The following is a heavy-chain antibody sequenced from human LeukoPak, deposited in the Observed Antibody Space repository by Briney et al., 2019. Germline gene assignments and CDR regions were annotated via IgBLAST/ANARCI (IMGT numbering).Heavy chain of an antibody. CDR3: ARDLLWFGESSVG. J-gene: IGHJ4*02. D-gene: IGHD3-10*01. Sequence: PGGSLRLSCAASGFTFDRYSMNWVRQAPGRGLEWVSTISGNGYSTFYADSVKGRFTISRDNSNSTLYLQMNALRADDAALYYCARDLLWFGESSVGWGQGSLVTVSS. V-gene: IGHV3-23*01. CDR2: ISGNGYST. CDR1: GFTFDRYS.